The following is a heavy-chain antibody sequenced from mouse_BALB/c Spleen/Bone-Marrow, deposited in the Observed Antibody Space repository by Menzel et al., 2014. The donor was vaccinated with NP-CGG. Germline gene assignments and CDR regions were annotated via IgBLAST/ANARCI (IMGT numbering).Heavy chain of an antibody. CDR3: ARHGITRLLDY. J-gene: IGHJ2*01. CDR2: ISSGGSYT. CDR1: GFTFXSYA. Sequence: EVQGVESGGGLVKPGGSLKLSCAASGFTFXSYAMSWVRQTPEKRLEWVATISSGGSYTYYPDSAKGRFTISRDNAKNTLYLQMSSLRSEDTAMYYCARHGITRLLDYWGQGTTLTVSS. D-gene: IGHD2-4*01. V-gene: IGHV5-9-3*01.